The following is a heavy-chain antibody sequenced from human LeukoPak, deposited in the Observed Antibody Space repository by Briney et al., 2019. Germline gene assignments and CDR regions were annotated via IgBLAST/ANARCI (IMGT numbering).Heavy chain of an antibody. V-gene: IGHV3-23*01. D-gene: IGHD4-17*01. CDR2: ISGSGGST. Sequence: GGSLRLACAASGLTFSSYAMSWVRRAPGKGLECVSVISGSGGSTNYADSVKGRFNISRDNSKNTLYLQMKSLRAEDTAVYYCAKGHSDYGTGFDLWGQGTLVTVSS. J-gene: IGHJ4*02. CDR3: AKGHSDYGTGFDL. CDR1: GLTFSSYA.